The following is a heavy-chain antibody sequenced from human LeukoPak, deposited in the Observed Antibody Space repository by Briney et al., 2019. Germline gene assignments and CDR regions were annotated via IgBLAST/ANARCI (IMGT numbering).Heavy chain of an antibody. Sequence: GGSLRLSCAASGFTFSDYYMSWIRQAPGKGLEGVSYISSSGSNIYYADSVKGRFTISRDNAKNPLYLQMNSLRAEDTAVYYCARDYSGWRFDYWGQGTLVTVSS. CDR3: ARDYSGWRFDY. V-gene: IGHV3-11*01. CDR2: ISSSGSNI. J-gene: IGHJ4*02. D-gene: IGHD6-19*01. CDR1: GFTFSDYY.